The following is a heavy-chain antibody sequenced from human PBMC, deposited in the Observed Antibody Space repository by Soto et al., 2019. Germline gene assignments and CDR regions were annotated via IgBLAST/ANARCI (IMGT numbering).Heavy chain of an antibody. D-gene: IGHD1-20*01. CDR2: TNAGNGNT. J-gene: IGHJ4*02. CDR3: DY. Sequence: ASVKVSCKASGYTFTSYAMHWVRQAPGQRLEWMGWTNAGNGNTKYSQKFQGRVTITRDTSASTAYTAVYYCARGITLPTPLDYWGQGTLVTVSS. V-gene: IGHV1-3*01. CDR1: GYTFTSYA.